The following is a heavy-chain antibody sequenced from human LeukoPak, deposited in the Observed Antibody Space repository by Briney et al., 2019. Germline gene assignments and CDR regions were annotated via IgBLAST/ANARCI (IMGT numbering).Heavy chain of an antibody. J-gene: IGHJ6*03. Sequence: EASVKVSCKASGYTFTSYGISWVRQAPGQGLEWMGWISAYNGNTNYAQKLQGRVTMTTDTSTSTAYMELSSLRSEDTAVYYCARERGDIVVVPAQGGNYYYYMDVWGKGTTVTVSS. CDR3: ARERGDIVVVPAQGGNYYYYMDV. V-gene: IGHV1-18*01. CDR2: ISAYNGNT. CDR1: GYTFTSYG. D-gene: IGHD2-2*01.